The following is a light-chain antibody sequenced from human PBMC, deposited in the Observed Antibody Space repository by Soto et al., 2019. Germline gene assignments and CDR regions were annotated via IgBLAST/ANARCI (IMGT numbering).Light chain of an antibody. CDR2: ATS. V-gene: IGKV1-39*01. CDR1: QTLSTY. CDR3: QQTYSTPYT. J-gene: IGKJ2*01. Sequence: DIQMTQSPSSLSASVGDRVTITCRASQTLSTYLNWYQQRPGRAPKLLIYATSTLQSGVPSRFSGSRSGTDFTLTISRLQPEDSSTDYCQQTYSTPYTFGQGTKLEIK.